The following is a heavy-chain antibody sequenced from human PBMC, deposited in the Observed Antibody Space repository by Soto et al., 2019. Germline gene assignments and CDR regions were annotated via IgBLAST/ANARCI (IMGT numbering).Heavy chain of an antibody. CDR3: AKKGTYSSSSMSSYYYYGMDV. CDR1: GFTFSSYA. Sequence: PVGSLRLSCAASGFTFSSYAMSWVRQAPGKGLEWVSAISGSGGSTYYADSVKGRFTISRDNSKNTLYLQMNSLRAEDTAVYYCAKKGTYSSSSMSSYYYYGMDVWGQGTTVTVSS. V-gene: IGHV3-23*01. J-gene: IGHJ6*02. D-gene: IGHD6-6*01. CDR2: ISGSGGST.